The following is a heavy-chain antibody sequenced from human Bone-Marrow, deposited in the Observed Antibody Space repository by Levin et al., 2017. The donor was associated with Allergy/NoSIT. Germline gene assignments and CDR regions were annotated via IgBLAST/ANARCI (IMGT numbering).Heavy chain of an antibody. CDR1: GFPFNIFW. J-gene: IGHJ3*02. V-gene: IGHV3-74*01. CDR3: ARGTLGTFDI. CDR2: IYTDDDST. D-gene: IGHD3-16*01. Sequence: QAGGSLRLSCVASGFPFNIFWMNWVRQVPGKGLVWLSRIYTDDDSTTYADFVKGRITVSRDNAKNTVFLQMDSRSVDDTAVYYCARGTLGTFDIWGQGTTVIVSS.